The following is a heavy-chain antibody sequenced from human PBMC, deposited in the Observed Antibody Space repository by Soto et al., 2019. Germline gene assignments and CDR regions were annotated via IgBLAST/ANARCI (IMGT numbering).Heavy chain of an antibody. Sequence: GGSLRLSCAASGFTFSSYGMHWVRQAPGKGLEWVAVISYDGSNKYYADPVKGRFTISRDNSKNTLYLQMNSLRAEDTAVYYCAKRQYSGYDFGAFDSWGQGTMVTVSS. J-gene: IGHJ3*02. D-gene: IGHD5-12*01. CDR2: ISYDGSNK. V-gene: IGHV3-30*18. CDR3: AKRQYSGYDFGAFDS. CDR1: GFTFSSYG.